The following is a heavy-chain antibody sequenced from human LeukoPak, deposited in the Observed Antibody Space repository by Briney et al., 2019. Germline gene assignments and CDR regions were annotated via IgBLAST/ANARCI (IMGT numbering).Heavy chain of an antibody. CDR1: GGSISSYY. J-gene: IGHJ3*02. D-gene: IGHD6-19*01. V-gene: IGHV4-59*01. CDR3: ARVIAVAGPKGAFDI. CDR2: IYYSGST. Sequence: SETLSLTCTVSGGSISSYYWSWIRQPPGKGLEWVGYIYYSGSTNYNPSLKSRVTISVDTSKNQFSLKLSSVTAADTAVYYCARVIAVAGPKGAFDIWGQGTVVTVSS.